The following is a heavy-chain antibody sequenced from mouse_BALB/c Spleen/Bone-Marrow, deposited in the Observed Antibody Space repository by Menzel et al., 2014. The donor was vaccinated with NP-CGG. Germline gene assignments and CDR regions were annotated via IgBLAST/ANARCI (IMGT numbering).Heavy chain of an antibody. CDR3: ARVRYDGHFAY. CDR2: INPGSSTI. Sequence: EVKLVQSGGGLVQPGGSVILSCAASGFDFSRYWMSWARQAPGKGQEWIGEINPGSSTINYTPSLKDKFIISRDNAKKTLDLQINKVRSEDTALYYCARVRYDGHFAYWGPGTTLTVSS. D-gene: IGHD1-2*01. CDR1: GFDFSRYW. V-gene: IGHV4-2*02. J-gene: IGHJ2*01.